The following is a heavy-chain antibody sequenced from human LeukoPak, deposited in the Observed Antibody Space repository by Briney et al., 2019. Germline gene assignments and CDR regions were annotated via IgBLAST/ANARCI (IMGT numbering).Heavy chain of an antibody. Sequence: SETLSLTCTVSGGSISSYYWSWIRQPAGKGLEWIGRIYTSGSTNYNPSLKSRVTMSVDTSKNQFSLKLSSVTAADTAVYYCARDPPRYYYGSGRGFSTGYYYYGMDVWGQGTTVTVSS. V-gene: IGHV4-4*07. D-gene: IGHD3-10*01. CDR1: GGSISSYY. CDR3: ARDPPRYYYGSGRGFSTGYYYYGMDV. CDR2: IYTSGST. J-gene: IGHJ6*02.